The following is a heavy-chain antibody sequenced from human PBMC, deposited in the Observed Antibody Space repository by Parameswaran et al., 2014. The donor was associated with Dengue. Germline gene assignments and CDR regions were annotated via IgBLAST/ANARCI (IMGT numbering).Heavy chain of an antibody. CDR3: ARDPEPITILEWLLYNYYYLMDV. V-gene: IGHV1-3*01. CDR2: INAGNGNT. Sequence: WVRQAPGQRLEWMGWINAGNGNTKYSQQFQGRVTTTRDTSASTAYMELSSLRSEDTTVYYCARDPEPITILEWLLYNYYYLMDVWCQGTTVTVSS. J-gene: IGHJ6*02. D-gene: IGHD3-3*01.